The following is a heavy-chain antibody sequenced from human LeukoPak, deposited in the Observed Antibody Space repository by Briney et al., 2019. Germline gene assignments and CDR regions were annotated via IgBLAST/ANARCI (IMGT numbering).Heavy chain of an antibody. D-gene: IGHD6-6*01. J-gene: IGHJ4*02. CDR3: AKDEYSSSSGRGDYFDY. Sequence: GGSLRLSCAASGFTFSGYAMSWVRQAPGKGLEWVSAISGSGGSTYYADSVKGRFTISRDNSKNTLYLQMNSLRAEDTAVYYCAKDEYSSSSGRGDYFDYWGQGTLVTVSS. V-gene: IGHV3-23*01. CDR1: GFTFSGYA. CDR2: ISGSGGST.